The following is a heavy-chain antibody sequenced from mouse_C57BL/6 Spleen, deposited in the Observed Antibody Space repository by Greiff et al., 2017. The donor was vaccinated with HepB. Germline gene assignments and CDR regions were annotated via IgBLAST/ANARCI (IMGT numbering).Heavy chain of an antibody. D-gene: IGHD1-1*01. Sequence: EVKVVESGTVLARPGASVKMSCKTSGYTFTSYWMHWVKQRPGQGLEWIGAIYPGNSDTSYNQKFKGKAKLTAVTSASTAYMELSSLTNEDSAVYYCTRTVITTVLDYWGQGTTLTVSS. CDR1: GYTFTSYW. J-gene: IGHJ2*01. V-gene: IGHV1-5*01. CDR3: TRTVITTVLDY. CDR2: IYPGNSDT.